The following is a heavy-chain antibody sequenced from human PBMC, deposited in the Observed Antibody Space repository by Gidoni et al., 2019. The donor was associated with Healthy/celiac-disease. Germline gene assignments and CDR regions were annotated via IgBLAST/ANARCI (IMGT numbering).Heavy chain of an antibody. CDR2: ICCRCCST. D-gene: IGHD2-2*01. V-gene: IGHV3-23*01. J-gene: IGHJ6*02. CDR3: AKDRGAYCSSPSCSGGMDV. CDR1: GCTFSRYA. Sequence: EVQLLESGGGLVQPGGSLRLACAASGCTFSRYAMSWVRQAPGRGLAWVSAICCRCCSTSYSDSVKVRFTISSDNSKNTLYLQMNSLRAEDTAVYYCAKDRGAYCSSPSCSGGMDVWGQGTTVTVSS.